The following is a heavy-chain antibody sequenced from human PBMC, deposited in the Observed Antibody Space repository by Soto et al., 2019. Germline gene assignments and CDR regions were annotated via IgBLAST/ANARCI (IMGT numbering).Heavy chain of an antibody. D-gene: IGHD2-2*02. CDR2: TTPILGTT. CDR1: GGTLNTYA. Sequence: QVQLVQSGAEVKKPGSSVKVSCKASGGTLNTYAINWVRQAPGQGFEWMGGTTPILGTTDYAQKFQVTLTISADEARNTLYMELRSHTSDDKSVYYCTRSESSYTGDNWGQGTLVVVSS. J-gene: IGHJ4*02. CDR3: TRSESSYTGDN. V-gene: IGHV1-69*01.